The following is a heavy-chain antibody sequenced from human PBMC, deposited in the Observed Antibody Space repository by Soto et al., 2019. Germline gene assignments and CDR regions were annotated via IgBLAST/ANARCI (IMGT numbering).Heavy chain of an antibody. J-gene: IGHJ4*02. Sequence: SVKVSCKASGGPFSRYAITSVRQAPGQGLEWMGGIIPIFGTANYAQKFQGRVTITSDESTSTAYMGMSSLRSEDTAVYYWAREDGSRVRSFDYWGQGTLVT. D-gene: IGHD1-26*01. CDR3: AREDGSRVRSFDY. V-gene: IGHV1-69*13. CDR2: IIPIFGTA. CDR1: GGPFSRYA.